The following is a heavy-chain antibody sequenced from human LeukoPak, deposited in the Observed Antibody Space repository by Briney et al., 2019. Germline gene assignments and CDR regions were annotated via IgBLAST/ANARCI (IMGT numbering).Heavy chain of an antibody. V-gene: IGHV4-34*01. D-gene: IGHD3-10*01. CDR3: ARVGGSGSSPFDP. CDR2: INHSGST. Sequence: PSETLSLTCAVYGGSFSGYYWSWIRQPPGKGLEWIGEINHSGSTNYNPSLKSRVTISVDTSKNQFSLKLSSVTAADTAVYYCARVGGSGSSPFDPWGQGTLVTVSS. J-gene: IGHJ5*02. CDR1: GGSFSGYY.